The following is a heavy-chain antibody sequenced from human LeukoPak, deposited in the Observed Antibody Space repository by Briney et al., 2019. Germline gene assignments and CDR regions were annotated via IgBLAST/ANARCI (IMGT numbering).Heavy chain of an antibody. J-gene: IGHJ3*02. CDR1: GFKISSYS. CDR2: ISSSSSYI. Sequence: GGSLRLSCAATGFKISSYSMNWVRQAPGKGLEWVSSISSSSSYIYYTDSVRGRFTISRDNARNSLYLQMNRLRAEDTAVYYCARDQGGMTLVGNAFDIWGQGTMVTVSS. V-gene: IGHV3-21*01. CDR3: ARDQGGMTLVGNAFDI. D-gene: IGHD3-16*01.